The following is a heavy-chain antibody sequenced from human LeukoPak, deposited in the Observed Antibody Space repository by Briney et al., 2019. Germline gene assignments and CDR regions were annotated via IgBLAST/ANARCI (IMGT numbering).Heavy chain of an antibody. Sequence: SGPTLVNPTQTLTLTCTFSGFSLTTSGVGVGWIRQPPGKALEWLALIYWDDVKRYSPSLKSRLTITQDTSKNQVVLTITNMDPVDTATYYCAHGTFRAARRQFDYWGQGTLVTVSS. J-gene: IGHJ4*02. D-gene: IGHD6-6*01. CDR3: AHGTFRAARRQFDY. CDR1: GFSLTTSGVG. CDR2: IYWDDVK. V-gene: IGHV2-5*02.